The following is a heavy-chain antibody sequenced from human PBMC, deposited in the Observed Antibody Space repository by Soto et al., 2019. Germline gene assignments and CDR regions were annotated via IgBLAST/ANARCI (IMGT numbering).Heavy chain of an antibody. V-gene: IGHV3-33*01. CDR1: GFTFSSYG. CDR2: IWYGGSNK. CDR3: ARGLSNDYSLDY. D-gene: IGHD4-4*01. J-gene: IGHJ4*02. Sequence: GGSLRLSCAASGFTFSSYGMHWVRQAPGKGLEWVAVIWYGGSNKYDADSVRGRFTSSRDNSKTTLYLQMNSLRAEDTAVYYCARGLSNDYSLDYWGQGTLVTVSS.